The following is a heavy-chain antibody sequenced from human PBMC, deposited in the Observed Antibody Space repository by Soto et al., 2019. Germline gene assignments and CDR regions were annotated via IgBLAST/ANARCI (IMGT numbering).Heavy chain of an antibody. J-gene: IGHJ4*02. Sequence: QVQLVESGGGVVQPGKSLRLSCAASGFTFSSYAMHWARQAPGKGLEGVTVISIRGGDEYYAESVRGRFTISRDDSRNTVYRKMETERVEDTAVYKCERGTIIARHHYYYWCRGTVGSVAS. CDR1: GFTFSSYA. D-gene: IGHD3-22*01. CDR2: ISIRGGDE. CDR3: ERGTIIARHHYYY. V-gene: IGHV3-30*03.